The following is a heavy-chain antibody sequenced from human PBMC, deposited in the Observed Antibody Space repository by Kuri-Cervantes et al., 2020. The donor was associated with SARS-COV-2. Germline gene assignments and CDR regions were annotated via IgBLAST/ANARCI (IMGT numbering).Heavy chain of an antibody. CDR3: AREGVRYYDSSGYYYDYYYGMDV. V-gene: IGHV4-34*01. J-gene: IGHJ6*02. CDR1: GGSISSYY. Sequence: SETLSLTCTVSGGSISSYYWSWIRQPPGKGLEWIGEINHTGSANYNPSLKSRVTISADTSKKQFSLKLSSVTAADTAVYYCAREGVRYYDSSGYYYDYYYGMDVRGQGTTVTVSS. D-gene: IGHD3-22*01. CDR2: INHTGSA.